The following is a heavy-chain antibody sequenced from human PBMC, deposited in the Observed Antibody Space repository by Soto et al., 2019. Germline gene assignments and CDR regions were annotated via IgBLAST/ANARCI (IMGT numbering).Heavy chain of an antibody. V-gene: IGHV4-34*01. D-gene: IGHD1-26*01. CDR1: GGSFSGYY. CDR2: INHSGST. CDR3: DRGESYLGLNYYHGMDL. Sequence: SETRSLTCAVYGGSFSGYYWSWIRQRPGKGLEWIGEINHSGSTNYNPSLKSRVTISVDTSKNQFSLKLSSVTAADTAVYYCDRGESYLGLNYYHGMDLWGLVTTV. J-gene: IGHJ6*01.